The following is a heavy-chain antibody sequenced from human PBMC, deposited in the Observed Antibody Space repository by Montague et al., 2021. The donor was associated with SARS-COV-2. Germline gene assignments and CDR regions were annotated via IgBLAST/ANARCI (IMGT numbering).Heavy chain of an antibody. CDR1: GFSLSTSGVG. Sequence: PALVKPTQTLTLTCTFSGFSLSTSGVGVGWIRQPPGKALEWLALIYWDDDKRYSPSLKSRLTITKDTSKNQVVLTMTNMDPVDTATYYCARRITIYAFDIWGPGTMVTVSS. CDR3: ARRITIYAFDI. J-gene: IGHJ3*02. D-gene: IGHD3-3*01. CDR2: IYWDDDK. V-gene: IGHV2-5*02.